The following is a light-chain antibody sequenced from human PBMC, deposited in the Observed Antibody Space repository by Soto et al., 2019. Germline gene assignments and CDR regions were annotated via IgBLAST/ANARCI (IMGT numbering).Light chain of an antibody. V-gene: IGKV3-20*01. CDR1: QTVDSSF. J-gene: IGKJ1*01. CDR2: GAS. Sequence: EIVLTQSPGSLSLSPGERATLSCRASQTVDSSFFAWYQQKPGQAPRLLMYGASNRATGIPDRFSGSGSGTDFTLTISRLEPEDFAVYYCQQYVSSVTFGQGPKVEIK. CDR3: QQYVSSVT.